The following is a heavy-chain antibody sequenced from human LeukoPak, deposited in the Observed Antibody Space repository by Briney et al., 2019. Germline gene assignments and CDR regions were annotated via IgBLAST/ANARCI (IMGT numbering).Heavy chain of an antibody. V-gene: IGHV1-2*02. D-gene: IGHD6-13*01. J-gene: IGHJ4*02. Sequence: MGWISPNSGGTNYAQKVQGRGTINRGTSISTAYMELSRLRSDDTAVYYCARDYSTSWYDYWGQGTLVTVSS. CDR2: ISPNSGGT. CDR3: ARDYSTSWYDY.